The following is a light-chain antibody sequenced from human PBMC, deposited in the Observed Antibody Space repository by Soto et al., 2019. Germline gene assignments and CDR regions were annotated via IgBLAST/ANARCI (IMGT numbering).Light chain of an antibody. CDR1: QTINTY. CDR3: QQSYSTFKT. V-gene: IGKV1-39*01. CDR2: AAS. J-gene: IGKJ1*01. Sequence: DVQMTQSPSSLSASVGDIVTITCRASQTINTYLHWYQQKPGKAPKLLIYAASSLKNGVPSRFSGSGSGTDFTLTISNLQPEDVATYYCQQSYSTFKTFGQGTKVESK.